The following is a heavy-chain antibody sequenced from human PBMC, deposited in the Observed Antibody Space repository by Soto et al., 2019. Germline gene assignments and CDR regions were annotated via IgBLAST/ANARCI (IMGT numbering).Heavy chain of an antibody. D-gene: IGHD1-1*01. CDR2: ISSSRSYI. Sequence: EVQLVESGGGLVKPGGSLRLSCAASGLTFSSYSMNWVRQAPGKGREWVSSISSSRSYIYYADSVKGRFTISRDNAKNSLYLQMNSLTAEDTAVYYCARQGTHPLVGVEGHYGMDVWVQGTTVTVSS. CDR3: ARQGTHPLVGVEGHYGMDV. CDR1: GLTFSSYS. V-gene: IGHV3-21*01. J-gene: IGHJ6*02.